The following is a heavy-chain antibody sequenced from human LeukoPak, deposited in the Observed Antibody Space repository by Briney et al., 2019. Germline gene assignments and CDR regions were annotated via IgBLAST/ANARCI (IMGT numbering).Heavy chain of an antibody. D-gene: IGHD3-10*01. V-gene: IGHV3-48*01. CDR2: ISSSSSTI. Sequence: GGSLRLSCAASGFTFSSYSMNWVRQAPGKGLEWVSYISSSSSTIYYADSVKGRFTISRDNAKNSLYLQMNSLRAEDTAVYYCTTDLTTITMPYWGQGTLVTVSS. CDR3: TTDLTTITMPY. CDR1: GFTFSSYS. J-gene: IGHJ4*02.